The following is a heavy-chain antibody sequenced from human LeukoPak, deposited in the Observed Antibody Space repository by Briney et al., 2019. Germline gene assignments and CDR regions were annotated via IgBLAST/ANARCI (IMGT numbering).Heavy chain of an antibody. D-gene: IGHD6-19*01. CDR3: ARSYIAVAGSSHFDY. Sequence: GGSLRLSCAASGFTFSSYWMHWVRQAPGKGLVWVSRINSDGSSTSYADSVKGRFTISRDNAKNTLYLQMNSLRAEDTAVYYCARSYIAVAGSSHFDYWGQGTLVTVSS. CDR2: INSDGSST. V-gene: IGHV3-74*01. CDR1: GFTFSSYW. J-gene: IGHJ4*02.